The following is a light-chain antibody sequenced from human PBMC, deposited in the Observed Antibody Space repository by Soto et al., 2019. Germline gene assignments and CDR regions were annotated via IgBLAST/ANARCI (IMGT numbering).Light chain of an antibody. CDR2: GAS. CDR1: QSISSTY. J-gene: IGKJ5*01. V-gene: IGKV3-20*01. Sequence: EIVLTQSPDTLSLSPGERATLSCRASQSISSTYLAWFQQKPGQTPRLLISGASSRATGIPERFSGSGSGTDFTLTISRLEPEDFAVYYCQQYGSSPPITFGQGTRLEIK. CDR3: QQYGSSPPIT.